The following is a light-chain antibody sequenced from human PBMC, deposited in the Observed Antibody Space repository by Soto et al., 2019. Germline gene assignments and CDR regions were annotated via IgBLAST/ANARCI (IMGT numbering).Light chain of an antibody. J-gene: IGLJ2*01. CDR1: SSNIGSNA. V-gene: IGLV1-44*01. Sequence: QSVLTQPPSASGTPGQRVTISCSGSSSNIGSNAVNWYQQVPGTAPKLLIYNINLRPSGVPDRFSGSKSGTSASLAISGLQSEDEADYYCAAWDGSLNGRVFGGGTKLTVL. CDR3: AAWDGSLNGRV. CDR2: NIN.